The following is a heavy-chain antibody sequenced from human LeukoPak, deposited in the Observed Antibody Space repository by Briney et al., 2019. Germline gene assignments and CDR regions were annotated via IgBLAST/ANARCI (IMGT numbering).Heavy chain of an antibody. V-gene: IGHV4-59*01. CDR1: VGSISIYY. D-gene: IGHD3-10*01. Sequence: SETLSLTCTVSVGSISIYYWSCIRQPPRQGLEWIGYIYYWESTNYNPSLKSRVTISVDTSKNQFSVTLSSEPAADTAVYYCARAGSGSYYNNWFELWGQGTLVTVSS. CDR3: ARAGSGSYYNNWFEL. J-gene: IGHJ5*02. CDR2: IYYWEST.